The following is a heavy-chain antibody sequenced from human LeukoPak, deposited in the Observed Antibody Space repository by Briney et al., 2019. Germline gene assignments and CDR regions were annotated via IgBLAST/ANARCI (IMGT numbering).Heavy chain of an antibody. V-gene: IGHV1-18*04. D-gene: IGHD3-10*01. CDR1: GYTFTDYY. J-gene: IGHJ4*02. Sequence: ASVKVSCKTSGYTFTDYYIHWVRQAPGQGLEWMAWISAYNGNTDYAQNLRGRVTMTTDPSTSTAYMELRSLRSDDTAVYYCARDSVDGSGTYYNDSPDYWGQGTLVTVSS. CDR2: ISAYNGNT. CDR3: ARDSVDGSGTYYNDSPDY.